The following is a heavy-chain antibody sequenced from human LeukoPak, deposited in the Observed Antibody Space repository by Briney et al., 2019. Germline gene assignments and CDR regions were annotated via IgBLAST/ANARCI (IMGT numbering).Heavy chain of an antibody. D-gene: IGHD3-10*01. J-gene: IGHJ4*02. CDR2: IYYSGST. CDR1: GGSISSSSYY. V-gene: IGHV4-39*07. Sequence: SETLSLTCTVSGGSISSSSYYWGWIRQPPGKGLEWIGSIYYSGSTYYNPSLKSRVTISVDKSKNQFSLKLSSVTAADTAVYYCASALWAPYGSESPPLYYFDYWGQGTLVTVSS. CDR3: ASALWAPYGSESPPLYYFDY.